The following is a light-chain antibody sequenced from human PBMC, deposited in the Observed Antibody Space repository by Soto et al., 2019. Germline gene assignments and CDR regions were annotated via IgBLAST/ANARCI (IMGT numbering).Light chain of an antibody. Sequence: DIQMTQSPSTLSASVGDRVTITCRASQSISSWLAWYQQKPGKAHKLLIYKASSLESGVQSRFSGSGSGTDFTLTIRSLQPEDFATYYCIQDYNYPRTFGQGTKVDIK. CDR1: QSISSW. V-gene: IGKV1-5*03. J-gene: IGKJ1*01. CDR2: KAS. CDR3: IQDYNYPRT.